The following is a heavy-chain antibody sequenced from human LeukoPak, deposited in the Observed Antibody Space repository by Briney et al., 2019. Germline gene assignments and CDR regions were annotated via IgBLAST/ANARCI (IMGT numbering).Heavy chain of an antibody. CDR1: GITLRNYG. J-gene: IGHJ4*02. V-gene: IGHV3-23*01. CDR3: AKTLGTYCFDY. D-gene: IGHD7-27*01. CDR2: INNGGDIT. Sequence: GGSLRLSCAASGITLRNYGMTWVRQAPGRGLEWVSSINNGGDITYYADSVKGRFTISRDNSKNTLYLQINSLRAEDTAVYYCAKTLGTYCFDYWGQGTLVIVSS.